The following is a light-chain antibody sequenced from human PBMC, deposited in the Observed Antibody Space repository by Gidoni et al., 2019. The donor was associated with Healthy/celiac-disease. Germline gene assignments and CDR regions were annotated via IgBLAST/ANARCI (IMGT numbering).Light chain of an antibody. CDR3: SSYTSNFWV. CDR1: SSDVGGYNY. CDR2: EVS. J-gene: IGLJ1*01. V-gene: IGLV2-14*01. Sequence: QSALTQPASVSGSPGQSITISCTGTSSDVGGYNYVSWYQQHPGKAPKLMIYEVSNRPSGVSNRFSGSKSGNTASLTISGLQAEDEADYYCSSYTSNFWVFGTGTKVTVL.